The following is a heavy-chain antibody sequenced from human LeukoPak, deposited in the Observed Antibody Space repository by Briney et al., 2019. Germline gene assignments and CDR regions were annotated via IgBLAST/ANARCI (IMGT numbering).Heavy chain of an antibody. CDR1: GGSISSSSYY. V-gene: IGHV4-39*07. D-gene: IGHD3-3*01. J-gene: IGHJ6*03. CDR2: IYYSGST. Sequence: SETLSLTCTVSGGSISSSSYYWGWLRQPPGKGLEWIGSIYYSGSTYYNPSLKSRVTISVDTSKNQFSLKLSSVTAADTAVYYCARGLTYYDFWSGYHEDYYYYYMDVWGKGTTVTVSS. CDR3: ARGLTYYDFWSGYHEDYYYYYMDV.